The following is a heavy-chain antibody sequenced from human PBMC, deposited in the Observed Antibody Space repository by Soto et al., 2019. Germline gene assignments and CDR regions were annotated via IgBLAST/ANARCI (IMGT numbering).Heavy chain of an antibody. CDR2: IRPDGSKT. Sequence: EVQLVESGGGLVQPGGSLRLSCAGSGFTLSDFYMNWVRQAPGKGLEWVADIRPDGSKTYYVEAVRGSFTTSRENAKNSLVLQTNSLRADDTAVFARAGWGRHDYRYRGQGILVTVSS. D-gene: IGHD4-4*01. J-gene: IGHJ4*02. V-gene: IGHV3-7*03. CDR1: GFTLSDFY. CDR3: AGWGRHDYRY.